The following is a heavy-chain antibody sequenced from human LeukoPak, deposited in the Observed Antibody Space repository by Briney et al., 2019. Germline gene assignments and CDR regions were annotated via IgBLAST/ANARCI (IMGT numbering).Heavy chain of an antibody. CDR3: ARDRGYQLLNTWFDP. CDR1: GYTFTRYD. D-gene: IGHD2-2*01. Sequence: ASVKVSCKASGYTFTRYDINWVRQATGQGLEWMGWVSPQTGDTGYAQKFQGRVTMTRDTSISTAYMELSRLRSDDTAVYYCARDRGYQLLNTWFDPWGQGTLVTVSS. J-gene: IGHJ5*02. CDR2: VSPQTGDT. V-gene: IGHV1-8*01.